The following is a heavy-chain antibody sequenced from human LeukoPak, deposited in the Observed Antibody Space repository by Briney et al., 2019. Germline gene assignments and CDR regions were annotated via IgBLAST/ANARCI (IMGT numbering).Heavy chain of an antibody. Sequence: GGSLGLSCAASGFTFTTYWMTWVRQAPGKGLEWVAKIKHDGSEKYYVDSVKGRFTISRDNAKNSLYLQMNSLRAEDTAIYYCARDMQLSTWGLGTMLTVSS. CDR1: GFTFTTYW. V-gene: IGHV3-7*05. J-gene: IGHJ3*01. CDR2: IKHDGSEK. CDR3: ARDMQLST. D-gene: IGHD3-16*02.